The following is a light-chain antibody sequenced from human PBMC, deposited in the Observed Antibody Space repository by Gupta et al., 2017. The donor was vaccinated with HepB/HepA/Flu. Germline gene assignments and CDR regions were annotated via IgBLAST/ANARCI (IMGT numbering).Light chain of an antibody. J-gene: IGKJ4*01. V-gene: IGKV3-11*01. CDR3: QQRYTWPLT. CDR1: QTISHS. Sequence: DIVLTQSPATLSSSPGERATLSCSASQTISHSLAWFQQRPGQAPRLLIYDASNRATGIPARFSGSGSATDFTLTISSLEPEDFAVYYCQQRYTWPLTFGGGTKVEIK. CDR2: DAS.